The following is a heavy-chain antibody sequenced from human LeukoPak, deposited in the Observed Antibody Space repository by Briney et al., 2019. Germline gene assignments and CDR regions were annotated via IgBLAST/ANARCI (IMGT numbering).Heavy chain of an antibody. CDR1: GFTFSTYC. CDR2: INQEGSDR. Sequence: PGGSLRLSCAASGFTFSTYCMSWVRQAPGKGLELVANINQEGSDRNYVDSVKGRFTISRDNAKNSLYLQMNSLRAEDTDVYYCVRGSGREWFDAWGQGTLVTVSS. CDR3: VRGSGREWFDA. D-gene: IGHD6-25*01. J-gene: IGHJ5*02. V-gene: IGHV3-7*01.